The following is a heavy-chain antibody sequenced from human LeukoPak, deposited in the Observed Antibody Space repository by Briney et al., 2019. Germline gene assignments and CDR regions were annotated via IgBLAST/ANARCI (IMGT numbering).Heavy chain of an antibody. Sequence: ASVKVSCKASGGTFSSYAISWVRQAPGQGLEWMGGIIPIFGTANYAQKFQGRVTITADESTSTAYMELSSLRSEDTAVYYCARVPDYYYDSSGYYYEDYWGQGTLVTVSS. CDR1: GGTFSSYA. V-gene: IGHV1-69*13. D-gene: IGHD3-22*01. CDR2: IIPIFGTA. CDR3: ARVPDYYYDSSGYYYEDY. J-gene: IGHJ4*02.